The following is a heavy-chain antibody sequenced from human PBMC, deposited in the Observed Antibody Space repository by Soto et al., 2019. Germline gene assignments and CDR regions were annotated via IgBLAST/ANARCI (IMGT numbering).Heavy chain of an antibody. CDR1: GYSFTSYW. D-gene: IGHD2-15*01. Sequence: PGESLKISCKGSGYSFTSYWISWVRQMPGKGLEWMGRIDPSDSYTNYSPSFQGHVTISADKSISTAYLQWSSLKASDTAMYYCARQGGYCSGGSCYSDLYYGMDVWGQGNTVAVSS. V-gene: IGHV5-10-1*01. CDR2: IDPSDSYT. CDR3: ARQGGYCSGGSCYSDLYYGMDV. J-gene: IGHJ6*02.